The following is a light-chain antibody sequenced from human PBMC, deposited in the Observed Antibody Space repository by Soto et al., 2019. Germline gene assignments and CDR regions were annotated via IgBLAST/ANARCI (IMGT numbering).Light chain of an antibody. Sequence: DIQMTQSPPSLSASVGDRVTITCQASHDISNYIGWYQQKPGKAPNLLIYDASNSKTGVPSRFSGSGSGTDFIFIISSLQPEDIATYYCQQYGNLPITFGQGTRLEIK. CDR1: HDISNY. J-gene: IGKJ5*01. CDR2: DAS. V-gene: IGKV1-33*01. CDR3: QQYGNLPIT.